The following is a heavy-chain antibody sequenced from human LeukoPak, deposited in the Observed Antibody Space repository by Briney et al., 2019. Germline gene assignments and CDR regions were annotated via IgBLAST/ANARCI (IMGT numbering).Heavy chain of an antibody. CDR3: AKGTSEHKGNCDY. Sequence: PGGSLRLSCAASGFTFYNYAINWVRQAPGKGLEWVSGISGRGDSAYYADSVKGRVTISRDNSKNTVHLQMNSLRAEDTAVYYCAKGTSEHKGNCDYWGQGTLVTVSS. J-gene: IGHJ4*02. CDR1: GFTFYNYA. D-gene: IGHD6-6*01. CDR2: ISGRGDSA. V-gene: IGHV3-23*01.